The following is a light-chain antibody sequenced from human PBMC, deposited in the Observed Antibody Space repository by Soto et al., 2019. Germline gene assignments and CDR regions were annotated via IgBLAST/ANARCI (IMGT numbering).Light chain of an antibody. J-gene: IGLJ2*01. CDR2: DND. CDR1: ACNVGTHF. Sequence: QSVLTQPPSVSAAPGQRVTISCSGSACNVGTHFVSWYQHLPGAAPKLLIYDNDERPSEIPDRFSGSKSDTSATLTITGLQTGDEADYYCGTWDSGLTAGVFGGGTKLTVL. V-gene: IGLV1-51*01. CDR3: GTWDSGLTAGV.